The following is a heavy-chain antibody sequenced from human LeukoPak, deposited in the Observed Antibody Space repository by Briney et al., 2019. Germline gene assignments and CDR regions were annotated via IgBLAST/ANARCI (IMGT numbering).Heavy chain of an antibody. J-gene: IGHJ4*02. Sequence: PGRSLRLSCAASGFTFSSYGMHWVRQAPGKGLEWVAVISYDGSNKYYADSVKGRFTISRDNSKNTLYLQMNSLRAEDTAVYYRAKVKRWLAHYFDYWGQGTLVTVSS. V-gene: IGHV3-30*18. D-gene: IGHD6-19*01. CDR3: AKVKRWLAHYFDY. CDR2: ISYDGSNK. CDR1: GFTFSSYG.